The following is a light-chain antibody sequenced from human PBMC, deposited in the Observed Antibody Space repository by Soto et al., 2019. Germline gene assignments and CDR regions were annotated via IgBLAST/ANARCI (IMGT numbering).Light chain of an antibody. J-gene: IGKJ4*01. Sequence: IQLTQSPSSLSASVGDRVTITCRASQGIFSNLAWYQQEPGRAPKLLIYGASALQSGAPSRFSGSGSGTDFTLTISSLQPEDFATYHCQQLNSYPLTFGGGTKVDIK. CDR1: QGIFSN. V-gene: IGKV1-9*01. CDR3: QQLNSYPLT. CDR2: GAS.